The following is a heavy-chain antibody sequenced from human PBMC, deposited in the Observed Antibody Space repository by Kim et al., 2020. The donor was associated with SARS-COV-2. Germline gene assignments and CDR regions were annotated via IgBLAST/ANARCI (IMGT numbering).Heavy chain of an antibody. J-gene: IGHJ4*02. D-gene: IGHD1-7*01. CDR2: TYYRSKWYT. CDR3: ARGANYALPDFDF. Sequence: SQTLSLTCGISGDSVSSNSAAWSWIRQSPTRGLEWLGRTYYRSKWYTDYAVSMKSRMIINPDTSKNQFSLHLMSVTPEDTAVYYCARGANYALPDFDFWGQGTLVTVSA. V-gene: IGHV6-1*01. CDR1: GDSVSSNSAA.